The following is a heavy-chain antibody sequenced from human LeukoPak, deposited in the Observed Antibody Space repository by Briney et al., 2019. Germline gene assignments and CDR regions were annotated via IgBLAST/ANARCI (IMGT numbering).Heavy chain of an antibody. Sequence: SQTLSLTCTVSGGSISSGGYYWSWIRQHPGKGLEWIVYIYYSGSTYYNPSLKSRVTISVDTSKNQFSLKLSSVTAADTAVYYCARAPIRAGYCSGGSCYSRTYYYYYGMDVWGQGTTVTVSS. J-gene: IGHJ6*02. D-gene: IGHD2-15*01. CDR3: ARAPIRAGYCSGGSCYSRTYYYYYGMDV. CDR1: GGSISSGGYY. CDR2: IYYSGST. V-gene: IGHV4-30-4*08.